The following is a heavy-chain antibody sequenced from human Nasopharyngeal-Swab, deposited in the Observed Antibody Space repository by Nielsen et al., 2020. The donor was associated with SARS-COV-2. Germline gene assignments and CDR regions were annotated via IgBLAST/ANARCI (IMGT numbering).Heavy chain of an antibody. V-gene: IGHV3-21*01. D-gene: IGHD2-2*01. CDR2: ISSSSSYI. CDR1: GFTFSNAW. Sequence: GESLKISCAASGFTFSNAWMNWVRQAPGKGLEWVSSISSSSSYIYYADSVKGRFTISRDNAKNSLYLQMNSLRAEDTAVYYCARVGTRATRRGYYYMDVWGKGTTVTVSS. J-gene: IGHJ6*03. CDR3: ARVGTRATRRGYYYMDV.